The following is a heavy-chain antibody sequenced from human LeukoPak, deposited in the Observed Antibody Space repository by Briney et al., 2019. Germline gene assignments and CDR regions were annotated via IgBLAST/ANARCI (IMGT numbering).Heavy chain of an antibody. CDR1: GYTLTELS. V-gene: IGHV1-24*01. D-gene: IGHD2-15*01. CDR2: FDPEDGET. CDR3: ATGQYCSGGSCYSSKHNWFDP. Sequence: ASVKVSCKVSGYTLTELSMHWVRQAPGKGLEWMGGFDPEDGETIYAQKFQGRVTMTEDTSTDTAYMELSSLRSEDTAVYYCATGQYCSGGSCYSSKHNWFDPWGQGTLVTVSS. J-gene: IGHJ5*02.